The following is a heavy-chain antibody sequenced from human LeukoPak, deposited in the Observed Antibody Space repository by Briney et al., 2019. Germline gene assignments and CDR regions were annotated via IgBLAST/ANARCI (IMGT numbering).Heavy chain of an antibody. D-gene: IGHD5-12*01. J-gene: IGHJ4*02. CDR2: INPNSGDT. CDR3: ASGYKFDF. CDR1: GYTFTGPY. V-gene: IGHV1-2*02. Sequence: ASVKVSCKASGYTFTGPYIHWVRQAPGQGLEWMGWINPNSGDTNYAQNFQGRVTMTRDTPISTAYMDLSRLTSNDTAIYYCASGYKFDFWGQGTLVTVSS.